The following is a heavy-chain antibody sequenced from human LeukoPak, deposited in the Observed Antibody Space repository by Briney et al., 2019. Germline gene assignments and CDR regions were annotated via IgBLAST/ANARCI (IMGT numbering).Heavy chain of an antibody. J-gene: IGHJ5*02. D-gene: IGHD6-6*01. CDR1: GGSFSGYY. CDR2: INHSGST. CDR3: ARGAFVWQLVPRDWFDP. V-gene: IGHV4-34*01. Sequence: SETLSLTCAVYGGSFSGYYWSWIRQPPGKGLEWIGEINHSGSTNYNPSLKSRVTISVDTSKNQFSLKLSSVTVADTAVYYCARGAFVWQLVPRDWFDPWGQGTLVTVSS.